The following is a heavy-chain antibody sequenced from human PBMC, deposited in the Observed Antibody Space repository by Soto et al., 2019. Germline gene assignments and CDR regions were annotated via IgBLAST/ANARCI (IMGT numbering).Heavy chain of an antibody. CDR1: GYSISNGYY. CDR2: INHSGST. Sequence: PSETLSLTCAVSGYSISNGYYWGWVRQPPGKGLEWIGEINHSGSTNYNPSLKSRVTISVDTSKNQFSLKLSSVTAADTAVYYCASGRDGLFWFYFDYWGQGTLVTVSS. D-gene: IGHD3-3*01. V-gene: IGHV4-38-2*01. CDR3: ASGRDGLFWFYFDY. J-gene: IGHJ4*02.